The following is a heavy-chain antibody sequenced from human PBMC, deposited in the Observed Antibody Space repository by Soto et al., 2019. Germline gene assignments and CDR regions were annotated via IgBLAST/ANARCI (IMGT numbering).Heavy chain of an antibody. J-gene: IGHJ4*02. CDR1: GFTFGDYA. Sequence: GGSLRLSCTASGFTFGDYAMSWFRQAPGKGLEWVGFIRSKAYGGTTEYAASVKGRFTISRDDSKSIAYLQMNSLKTEDTAVYYCTRDRGTGTTVFHYWGQGNLVTVSS. D-gene: IGHD1-1*01. CDR2: IRSKAYGGTT. V-gene: IGHV3-49*03. CDR3: TRDRGTGTTVFHY.